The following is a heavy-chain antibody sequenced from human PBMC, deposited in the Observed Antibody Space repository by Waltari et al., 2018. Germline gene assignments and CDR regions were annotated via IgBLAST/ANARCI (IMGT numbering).Heavy chain of an antibody. V-gene: IGHV1-24*01. CDR2: FDPEYGEA. CDR1: GYSLTESA. D-gene: IGHD2-2*01. Sequence: QVQLVQSGAEVKKPGASVKVSCRVSGYSLTESALHWVRQAPGKGLEWLGGFDPEYGEAVYAQEFQGRVTMTEDTSKDTAYMELSSLTYEDTAVYFCARESAFSTSWYPGFDPWGQGTLVTVAS. CDR3: ARESAFSTSWYPGFDP. J-gene: IGHJ5*02.